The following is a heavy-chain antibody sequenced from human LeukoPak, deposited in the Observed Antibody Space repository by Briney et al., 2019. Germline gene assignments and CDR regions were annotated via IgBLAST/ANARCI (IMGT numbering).Heavy chain of an antibody. D-gene: IGHD3-10*01. CDR2: INPNSGGT. V-gene: IGHV1-2*02. Sequence: ASVKVSCKASGYTFSGYYMHWVRQAPGQGLEWMGWINPNSGGTNYAQKFQGRVTMTRDTSISTAYMELSRLRSDDTAVYYCARAFNTMVRGVIVYYYYMDVWGKGTTVTVSS. CDR1: GYTFSGYY. CDR3: ARAFNTMVRGVIVYYYYMDV. J-gene: IGHJ6*03.